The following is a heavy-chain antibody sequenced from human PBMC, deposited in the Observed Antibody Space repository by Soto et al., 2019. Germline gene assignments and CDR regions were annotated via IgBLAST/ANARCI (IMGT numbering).Heavy chain of an antibody. Sequence: EVQLVESGGGLVKPGGSLRLSCAASGFTFSNAWMSWVRQAPGKGLEWVGRIKSKTDGGTTDYAAPGKGRFTISRDDSTTTLYLQMNSLKTEDTAVYYCHLAGYSSSSWAYYYYGMDVWGQGTTVTVSS. CDR2: IKSKTDGGTT. J-gene: IGHJ6*02. CDR3: HLAGYSSSSWAYYYYGMDV. CDR1: GFTFSNAW. D-gene: IGHD6-13*01. V-gene: IGHV3-15*01.